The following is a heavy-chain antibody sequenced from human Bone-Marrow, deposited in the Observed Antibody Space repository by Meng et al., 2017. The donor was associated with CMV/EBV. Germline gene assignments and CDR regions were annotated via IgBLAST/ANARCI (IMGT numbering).Heavy chain of an antibody. D-gene: IGHD3-3*01. J-gene: IGHJ3*02. CDR3: ARDSRFLDAFDI. CDR1: GFILTDNS. Sequence: GGSLRLSCAASGFILTDNSMHWVRQAPGKGLEYVSAINYNDGKTYYADSVQGRFTISRDTSKNTVYLHMGSLRAEDTAVYYCARDSRFLDAFDIWGQGTKVTVSS. CDR2: INYNDGKT. V-gene: IGHV3-64*02.